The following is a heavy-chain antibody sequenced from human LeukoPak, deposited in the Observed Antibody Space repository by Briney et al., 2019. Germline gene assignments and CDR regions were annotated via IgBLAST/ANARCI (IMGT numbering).Heavy chain of an antibody. D-gene: IGHD3-9*01. CDR3: AKGMDDILTGYPNFDY. CDR2: ISGSGGST. J-gene: IGHJ4*02. V-gene: IGHV3-23*01. CDR1: GFTFSDYY. Sequence: GGSLRLSCAASGFTFSDYYMSWIRQAPGKGLEWVSAISGSGGSTYYADSVKGRFTISRDNSKNTLYLQMNSLRAEDTAVYYCAKGMDDILTGYPNFDYWGQGTLVTVSS.